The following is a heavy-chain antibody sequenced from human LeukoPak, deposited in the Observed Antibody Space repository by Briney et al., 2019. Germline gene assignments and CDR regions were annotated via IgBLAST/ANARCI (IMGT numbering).Heavy chain of an antibody. V-gene: IGHV4-4*07. J-gene: IGHJ1*01. Sequence: SETLSLTCTVSGGSISSYYWSWIRQPAGKGLEWIGRIYTSGSTNYNPSLKSRVTISVDTSKNQFSLKLSSVTAADTAVYYCARDGPFAEYFQHWGQGTLVTVSS. CDR2: IYTSGST. CDR1: GGSISSYY. CDR3: ARDGPFAEYFQH.